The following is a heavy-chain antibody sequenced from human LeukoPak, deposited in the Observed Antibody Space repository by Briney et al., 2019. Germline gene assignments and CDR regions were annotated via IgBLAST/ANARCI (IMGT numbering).Heavy chain of an antibody. V-gene: IGHV4-34*01. J-gene: IGHJ4*02. CDR1: GGSFSGYY. D-gene: IGHD3-10*01. Sequence: SETLSLTCAVYGGSFSGYYWSWIRQPPGKGLERIGEINHSGSTNYNPSLKSRVTISVDTSKNQFSLKLSSVTAADTAVYYCARGRGRLDYWGQGTLVTVSS. CDR3: ARGRGRLDY. CDR2: INHSGST.